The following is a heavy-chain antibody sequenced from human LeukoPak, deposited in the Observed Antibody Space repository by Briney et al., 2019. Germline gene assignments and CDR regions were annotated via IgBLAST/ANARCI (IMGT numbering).Heavy chain of an antibody. CDR1: GFTFSSYA. CDR2: ISDSGVGT. J-gene: IGHJ3*02. V-gene: IGHV3-23*01. Sequence: PGGSLRLSCAASGFTFSSYAMSWVRQAPEKGLEWVSAISDSGVGTYYADSVKGRFTISRDNSKNTLYLQMNSLRAEDTALYYCAKLTFDIWGQGTMVTVSS. CDR3: AKLTFDI.